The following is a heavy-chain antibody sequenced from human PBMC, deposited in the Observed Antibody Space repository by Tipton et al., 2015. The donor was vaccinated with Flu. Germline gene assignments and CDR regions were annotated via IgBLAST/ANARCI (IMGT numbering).Heavy chain of an antibody. D-gene: IGHD3-10*02. J-gene: IGHJ4*02. V-gene: IGHV4-39*01. Sequence: TLSLTCTVSSGSIRSTNYFCAWIRQPPGKRLELIGSIYPSGTTYYTPSLKSRVTISVDTSKSQFSLKLRSVTAADTAVYYCARLSYYDVDLKNFYFDYWGQGALVTVPS. CDR1: SGSIRSTNYF. CDR3: ARLSYYDVDLKNFYFDY. CDR2: IYPSGTT.